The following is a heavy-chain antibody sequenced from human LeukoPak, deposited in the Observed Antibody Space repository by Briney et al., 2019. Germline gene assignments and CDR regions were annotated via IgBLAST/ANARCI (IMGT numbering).Heavy chain of an antibody. CDR1: GYTFTSYD. J-gene: IGHJ6*03. V-gene: IGHV1-8*01. CDR2: MNPNSGNT. CDR3: ARGPRGYSYGYYYYYYYMDV. Sequence: ASVKVSCKASGYTFTSYDINWVRQATGQGLEWMGWMNPNSGNTGYAQKFQGRVTMTRDTSISTAYMELSRLRSDDTAVYYCARGPRGYSYGYYYYYYYMDVWGKGTTVTISS. D-gene: IGHD5-18*01.